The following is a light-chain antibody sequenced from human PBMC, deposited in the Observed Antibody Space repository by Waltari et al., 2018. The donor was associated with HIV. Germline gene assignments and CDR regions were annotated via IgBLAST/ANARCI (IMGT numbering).Light chain of an antibody. CDR3: QESYTSTRT. Sequence: DIQMAQSPSSLSASEGDTVNRTCRASQTISTLLNWYQQRPGRASKLVIYFASSLQSGVPSRFSGSGSGTHFTLTISSLQPEDSATYFCQESYTSTRTFGQGTKVEIK. J-gene: IGKJ1*01. CDR1: QTISTL. V-gene: IGKV1-39*01. CDR2: FAS.